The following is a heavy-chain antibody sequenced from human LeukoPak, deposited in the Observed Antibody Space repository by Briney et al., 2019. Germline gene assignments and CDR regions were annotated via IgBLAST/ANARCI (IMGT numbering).Heavy chain of an antibody. J-gene: IGHJ3*02. CDR1: GFTFSSYS. CDR3: ARVPLCSGGSCYDDAFDI. Sequence: GGSLRLSCAASGFTFSSYSMNWVRQAPGKGLEWVSSISSSSSYIYYADSVKGRFTISRDNAKNSLYLQMNSLRAEDTAVYYCARVPLCSGGSCYDDAFDIWGQGTMVTVSS. V-gene: IGHV3-21*01. CDR2: ISSSSSYI. D-gene: IGHD2-15*01.